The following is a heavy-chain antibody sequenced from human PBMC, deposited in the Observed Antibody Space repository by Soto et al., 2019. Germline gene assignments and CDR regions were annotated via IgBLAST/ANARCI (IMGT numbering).Heavy chain of an antibody. J-gene: IGHJ4*02. Sequence: EVQLLESGGGLVQPGGSLRLSCAASGFTFSSYAMSWVRQAPGKGLEWVSAISGSGGSTYYADSVKGRFTISRDNSKNTLYLQMNSLRAEDTAVYYCLRYIVVVPAAFFDYWGQGTLVTVSS. V-gene: IGHV3-23*01. D-gene: IGHD2-2*01. CDR2: ISGSGGST. CDR1: GFTFSSYA. CDR3: LRYIVVVPAAFFDY.